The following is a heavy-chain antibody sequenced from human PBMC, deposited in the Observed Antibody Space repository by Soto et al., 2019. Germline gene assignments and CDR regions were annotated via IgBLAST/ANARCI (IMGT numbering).Heavy chain of an antibody. J-gene: IGHJ4*02. D-gene: IGHD2-15*01. CDR3: ATMGTPATGLYFFDS. V-gene: IGHV4-30-4*01. Sequence: QVQLQESGPGLVKPSQTLSLTCTVSGGSISSGNYYWSWIRQPPGKGLEWIGFISYSGSTYYSTSLKSRVTISVDTSKSQFSLNLSLVTAADTAVYYCATMGTPATGLYFFDSWGQGSLVTVSS. CDR2: ISYSGST. CDR1: GGSISSGNYY.